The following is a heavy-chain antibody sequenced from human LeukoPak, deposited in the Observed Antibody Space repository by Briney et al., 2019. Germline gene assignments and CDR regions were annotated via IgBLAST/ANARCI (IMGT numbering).Heavy chain of an antibody. V-gene: IGHV3-30*04. J-gene: IGHJ4*02. CDR2: ISYDGSNK. CDR1: GFTFSINA. Sequence: PGGSLRLSCAASGFTFSINAMHWVRQAPGKGLEWVAVISYDGSNKYYADSVKGRFTISTDNAKNSLYLQMNSLRAEDTAVYYCARDAYYDFWSGYPRYFDYWGQGTLVTVSS. CDR3: ARDAYYDFWSGYPRYFDY. D-gene: IGHD3-3*01.